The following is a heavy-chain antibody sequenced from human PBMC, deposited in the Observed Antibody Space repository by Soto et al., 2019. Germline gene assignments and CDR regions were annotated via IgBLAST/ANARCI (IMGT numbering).Heavy chain of an antibody. D-gene: IGHD4-17*01. V-gene: IGHV4-59*08. CDR2: ISYSGST. J-gene: IGHJ4*02. CDR1: GGSISTYY. CDR3: ARHSGDYEGFAY. Sequence: PSETLSVTCTVSGGSISTYYWSWSRQPPGKELKFIGYISYSGSTNYNPSLKSRVTISVDTSKNQFSLKLSSVAAADTAVYYCARHSGDYEGFAYWGRGYLVT.